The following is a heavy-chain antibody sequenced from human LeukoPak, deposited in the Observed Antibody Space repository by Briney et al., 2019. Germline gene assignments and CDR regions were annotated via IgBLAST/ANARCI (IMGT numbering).Heavy chain of an antibody. Sequence: PSRTLSLTCTVSGGSISSGDYYWSWICQPPGKGLEWIGYIYYSGSTYYNPSLKSRVTISVDTSKNQFSLKLSSVTAADTAVYYCARVRGYSSIRWYFDLWGRGTLVTVSS. CDR2: IYYSGST. J-gene: IGHJ2*01. CDR3: ARVRGYSSIRWYFDL. CDR1: GGSISSGDYY. D-gene: IGHD6-13*01. V-gene: IGHV4-30-4*01.